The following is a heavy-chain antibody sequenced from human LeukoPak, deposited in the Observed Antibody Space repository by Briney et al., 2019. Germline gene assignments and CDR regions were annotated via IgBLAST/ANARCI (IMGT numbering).Heavy chain of an antibody. CDR1: GITLSNYG. CDR3: AKDLRAAAGP. J-gene: IGHJ5*02. V-gene: IGHV3-23*01. Sequence: GGPLRLSCAVSGITLSNYGMSWVRQAPGKGLQWVAGISDSGGRTNYADSVKGRFTISRDNPKNTLYLQMNSLRVEDTAVYYCAKDLRAAAGPWGQGTLVTVSS. CDR2: ISDSGGRT. D-gene: IGHD6-13*01.